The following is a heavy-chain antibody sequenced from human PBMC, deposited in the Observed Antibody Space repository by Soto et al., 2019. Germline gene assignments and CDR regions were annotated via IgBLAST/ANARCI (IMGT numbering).Heavy chain of an antibody. V-gene: IGHV1-69*13. D-gene: IGHD3-3*01. CDR1: GGTFSSYA. Sequence: GASVKVSCKASGGTFSSYAISWVRQAPGQGLEWMGGIIPIFGTASYAQKFQGRVTITADESTSTAYIELSSLRSEDTAVYYCARSAEWLPFDYWGQGTLVTVSS. CDR2: IIPIFGTA. J-gene: IGHJ4*02. CDR3: ARSAEWLPFDY.